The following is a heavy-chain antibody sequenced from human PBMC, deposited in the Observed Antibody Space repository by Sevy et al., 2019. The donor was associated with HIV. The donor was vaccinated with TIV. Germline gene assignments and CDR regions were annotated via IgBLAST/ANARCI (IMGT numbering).Heavy chain of an antibody. V-gene: IGHV1-24*01. CDR1: GYTLSQLS. CDR2: FDPEDGET. D-gene: IGHD3-22*01. CDR3: ATTKDYYESSGCPFDY. Sequence: ASVKVSCKVSGYTLSQLSMHWVRQAPRKGLEWIGSFDPEDGETLYAQKLQGRVTMTEDTSIDTAYMELNRLRSEDTAVYYCATTKDYYESSGCPFDYWGQGTLVTVSS. J-gene: IGHJ4*02.